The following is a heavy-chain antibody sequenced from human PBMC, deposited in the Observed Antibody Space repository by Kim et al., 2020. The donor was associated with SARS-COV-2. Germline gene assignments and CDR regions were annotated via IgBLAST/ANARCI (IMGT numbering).Heavy chain of an antibody. J-gene: IGHJ4*02. V-gene: IGHV4-34*01. CDR2: RT. Sequence: RTDYNPPLKSRVTMSLDAAKNQFSLKLSPVTAADTAIYYCSRRLLRGSFESWGQGTLVSVSS. D-gene: IGHD3-10*01. CDR3: SRRLLRGSFES.